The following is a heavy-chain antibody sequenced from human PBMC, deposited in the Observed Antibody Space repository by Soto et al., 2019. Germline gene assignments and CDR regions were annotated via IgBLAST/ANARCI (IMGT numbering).Heavy chain of an antibody. CDR1: GYIFSNFD. Sequence: GASVKVSCKASGYIFSNFDINWVRQASGQGPELMAWMNPKSGQRNYKPRFQGRVTMTVNTSISTAYMELSGLRSEDTAVYYCARDIGPALDWFGPWGQGTLVTVSS. D-gene: IGHD5-18*01. CDR3: ARDIGPALDWFGP. CDR2: MNPKSGQR. V-gene: IGHV1-8*01. J-gene: IGHJ5*02.